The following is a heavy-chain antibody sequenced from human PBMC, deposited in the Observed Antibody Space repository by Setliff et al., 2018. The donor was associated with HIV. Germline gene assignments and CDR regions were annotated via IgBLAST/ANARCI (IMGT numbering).Heavy chain of an antibody. Sequence: GGSLRLSCAASGFTFSSYAVSWVRQAPGKGLEWVSAISGRGGSTYYADSVKGRFTISRDNSKNTLYLQMNSLRAEDTALYYCAREGGMVRGALYYYYYYYMDVWGKGTTVTVSS. CDR2: ISGRGGST. CDR1: GFTFSSYA. J-gene: IGHJ6*03. CDR3: AREGGMVRGALYYYYYYYMDV. D-gene: IGHD3-10*01. V-gene: IGHV3-23*01.